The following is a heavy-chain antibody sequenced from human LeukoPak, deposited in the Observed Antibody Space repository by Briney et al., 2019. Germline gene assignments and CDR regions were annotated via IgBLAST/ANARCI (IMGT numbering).Heavy chain of an antibody. Sequence: PGGSLRLSCAASGFTFSSYWMSWVRQAPGKGLEWVANIKQDGSEKYYVDSVKGRFTISRDNAKNSLYLQMNSLRAEDTAVYYCARVRGTGTLPGGYWGQGTLVTVSS. CDR1: GFTFSSYW. J-gene: IGHJ4*02. V-gene: IGHV3-7*01. D-gene: IGHD1-7*01. CDR3: ARVRGTGTLPGGY. CDR2: IKQDGSEK.